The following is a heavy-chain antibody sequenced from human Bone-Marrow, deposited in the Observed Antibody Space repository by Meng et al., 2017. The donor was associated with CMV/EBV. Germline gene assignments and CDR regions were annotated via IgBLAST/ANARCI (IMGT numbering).Heavy chain of an antibody. CDR2: INHSGST. J-gene: IGHJ6*02. Sequence: GSLRLSCTVSGGSISSSSYYWSWIRQPPGKGLERIGEINHSGSTNYNPSLKSRVTISVDTSKNQFSLKLSSVTAADTAVYYCARGYCSSTSCYRPYYYYYGMDVWGQGTTVTVSS. V-gene: IGHV4-39*07. CDR1: GGSISSSSYY. CDR3: ARGYCSSTSCYRPYYYYYGMDV. D-gene: IGHD2-2*02.